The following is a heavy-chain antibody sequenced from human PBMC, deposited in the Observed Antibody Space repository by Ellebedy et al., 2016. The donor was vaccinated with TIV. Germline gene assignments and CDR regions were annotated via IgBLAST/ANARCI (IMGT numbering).Heavy chain of an antibody. D-gene: IGHD6-13*01. Sequence: GESLKISXAASGFTFSSYSMNWVRQAPGKGLEWVSSISSSSSYIYYADSVKGRFTISRDNAKNSLYLQMNSLRADDTAVYFCVKSQSLVRAAVDFDYWGQGTLVTVSS. CDR1: GFTFSSYS. V-gene: IGHV3-21*04. J-gene: IGHJ4*02. CDR3: VKSQSLVRAAVDFDY. CDR2: ISSSSSYI.